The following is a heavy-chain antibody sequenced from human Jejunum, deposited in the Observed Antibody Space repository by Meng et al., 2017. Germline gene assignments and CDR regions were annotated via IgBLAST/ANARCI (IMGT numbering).Heavy chain of an antibody. CDR2: ISSGGDRE. J-gene: IGHJ6*02. Sequence: GGSLRLSCAASGFTFSNYPMSWVRQAPGKGLEWVSTISSGGDREYYADSVRGRLTISRDNSKNTVSPQMNSLRAEDMAVYFCAKILSTTQYYYYGMDVWGQGPTVTVSS. D-gene: IGHD1-1*01. V-gene: IGHV3-23*01. CDR3: AKILSTTQYYYYGMDV. CDR1: GFTFSNYP.